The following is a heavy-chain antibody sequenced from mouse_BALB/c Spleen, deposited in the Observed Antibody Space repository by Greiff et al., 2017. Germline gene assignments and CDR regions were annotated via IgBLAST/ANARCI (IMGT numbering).Heavy chain of an antibody. J-gene: IGHJ2*01. Sequence: EVQLVESGGGLVQPGGSMKLSCVASGFTFSSYWMSWVRQSPEKGLEWVAEIRLKSDNYATHYAESVKGKFTISRDDSTSRLYLQMNSLRAEDTGIYYCTRRLDYWGQGTTLTVAS. CDR3: TRRLDY. CDR1: GFTFSSYW. CDR2: IRLKSDNYAT. V-gene: IGHV6-6*02.